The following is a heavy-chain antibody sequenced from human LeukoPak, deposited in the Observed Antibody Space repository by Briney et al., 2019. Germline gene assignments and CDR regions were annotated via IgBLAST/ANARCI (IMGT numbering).Heavy chain of an antibody. V-gene: IGHV3-23*01. CDR1: GFTFSNYA. Sequence: PGGSLRLSCAASGFTFSNYAMSWVRRAPGKGLEWVSAITGSGGGTYYADSVKGRFTISRENSKNTLYLQVNSLRAEDTAVYYCVKWGDYDVLTGYYDPDYWGQGSLVTVSS. CDR2: ITGSGGGT. D-gene: IGHD3-9*01. J-gene: IGHJ4*02. CDR3: VKWGDYDVLTGYYDPDY.